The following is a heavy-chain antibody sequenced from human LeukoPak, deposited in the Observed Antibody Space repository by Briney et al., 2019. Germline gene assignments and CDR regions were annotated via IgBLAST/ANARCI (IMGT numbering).Heavy chain of an antibody. V-gene: IGHV1-18*04. Sequence: PMASVKVSCKGSGYNFDRYGVNWVRQAPGQGLEWVGWISTYNGNTFYAQKFEGGVTMTTDTSTNTVYMDLRSLRSDDTAVYYCARDLEHCRNIICSNSAYWGQGTLVTVSS. CDR1: GYNFDRYG. D-gene: IGHD2-2*01. J-gene: IGHJ4*02. CDR2: ISTYNGNT. CDR3: ARDLEHCRNIICSNSAY.